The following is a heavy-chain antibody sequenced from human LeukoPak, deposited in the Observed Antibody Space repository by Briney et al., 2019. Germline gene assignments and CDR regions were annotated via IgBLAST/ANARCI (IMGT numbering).Heavy chain of an antibody. CDR2: ISGSGGST. V-gene: IGHV3-23*01. J-gene: IGHJ4*02. Sequence: PGGSLRLSCAASGFTVSSNYMSWVRQAPGKGLEWVSAISGSGGSTYYADSVKGRFTISRDNSKNTLYLQMNSLRAEDTAVYYCAKFYSSGWYGYFDYWGQGTLVTVSS. D-gene: IGHD6-19*01. CDR1: GFTVSSNY. CDR3: AKFYSSGWYGYFDY.